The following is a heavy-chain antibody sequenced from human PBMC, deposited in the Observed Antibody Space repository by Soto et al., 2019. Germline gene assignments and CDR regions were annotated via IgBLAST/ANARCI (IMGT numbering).Heavy chain of an antibody. CDR2: IVPMFAAP. CDR3: ARDRVMRGNAYYYGMDV. J-gene: IGHJ6*02. Sequence: QVLLVQPGAEVKKPGSSVRVSCKTSGGTFSSFAISWVRLAPGQGLEWMGVIVPMFAAPTYAQKFQGRVSITADESTRTAYMELSRLRSDDTAVYYCARDRVMRGNAYYYGMDVWGQGTTVTVSS. CDR1: GGTFSSFA. V-gene: IGHV1-69*12. D-gene: IGHD2-21*01.